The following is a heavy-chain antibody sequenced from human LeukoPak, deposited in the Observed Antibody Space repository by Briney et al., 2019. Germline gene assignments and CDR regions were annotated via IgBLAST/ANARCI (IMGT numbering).Heavy chain of an antibody. CDR2: IGTYSGST. J-gene: IGHJ6*02. Sequence: PWASVKVSCKASGYTFTSYGISWVRQAPGQGLEGMGWIGTYSGSTSYAQKLQGRVTMTTDTSTSTAYMELRSLRSDDTAVYYCARESLAGVKYYYGMDVWGQGTTVTVSS. CDR1: GYTFTSYG. D-gene: IGHD2-8*01. V-gene: IGHV1-18*01. CDR3: ARESLAGVKYYYGMDV.